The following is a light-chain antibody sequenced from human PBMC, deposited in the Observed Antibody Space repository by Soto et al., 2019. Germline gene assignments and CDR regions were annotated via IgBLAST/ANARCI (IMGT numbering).Light chain of an antibody. CDR1: QSVSSN. CDR3: QQYNNWPFT. CDR2: GAS. Sequence: DIVMTQSPATLSVSPGERAIVSCRASQSVSSNLAWYQQKPGQVPRLLIYGASTMATGIPARFSGSGSGTEFTLTISSLQSEDFAVYYCQQYNNWPFTFGPGTKVDIK. J-gene: IGKJ3*01. V-gene: IGKV3D-15*01.